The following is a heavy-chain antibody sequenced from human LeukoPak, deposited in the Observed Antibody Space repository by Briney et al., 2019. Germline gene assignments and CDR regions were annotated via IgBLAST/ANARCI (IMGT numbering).Heavy chain of an antibody. Sequence: ASVKVSCKASGYTFTSYYMHWVRQAPGQGLEWMGVINPTGGSTNYAQKFQGRVTMTRDTSTSTVCMELTSLISEDTAMYFCARTHDYVSSGLDYWGQGTLVTVSS. V-gene: IGHV1-46*01. D-gene: IGHD3-22*01. J-gene: IGHJ4*02. CDR1: GYTFTSYY. CDR3: ARTHDYVSSGLDY. CDR2: INPTGGST.